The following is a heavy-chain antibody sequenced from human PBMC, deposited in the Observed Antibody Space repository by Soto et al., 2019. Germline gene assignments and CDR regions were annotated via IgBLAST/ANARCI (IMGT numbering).Heavy chain of an antibody. D-gene: IGHD7-27*01. Sequence: QVQLVQSGAEVKKPGASVKVSCKASGYTFTSYAMHWVRQAPGQRLEWMGWINAGNGNTKYSQKFQGRVTITRDTSASTAYMELSSLRSEDTAVYYCARQGVGLGMGHYWGQGTLVTVSS. CDR3: ARQGVGLGMGHY. CDR1: GYTFTSYA. J-gene: IGHJ4*02. CDR2: INAGNGNT. V-gene: IGHV1-3*01.